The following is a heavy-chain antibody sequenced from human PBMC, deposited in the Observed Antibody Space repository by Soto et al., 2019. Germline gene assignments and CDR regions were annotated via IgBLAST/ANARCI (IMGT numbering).Heavy chain of an antibody. CDR1: GYTFTSYG. J-gene: IGHJ6*02. V-gene: IGHV1-18*01. CDR3: ARDLDELEFSRLRPPGDYYYGMDV. Sequence: ASVKVSCKASGYTFTSYGISWVRQAPGQGLEWMGWISAYNGNTNYAQKLQGRVTMTTDTSTSTAYMELRSLRSDDTAVYYCARDLDELEFSRLRPPGDYYYGMDVWGQGTTVTVSS. D-gene: IGHD5-12*01. CDR2: ISAYNGNT.